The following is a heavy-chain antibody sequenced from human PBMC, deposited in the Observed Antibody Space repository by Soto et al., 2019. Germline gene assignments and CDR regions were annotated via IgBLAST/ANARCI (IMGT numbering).Heavy chain of an antibody. CDR3: ARGESLPEGGY. CDR2: INHSGST. J-gene: IGHJ4*02. CDR1: GGSFSGYY. V-gene: IGHV4-34*01. D-gene: IGHD3-16*01. Sequence: QVQLQQWGAGLLKPSETLSLTCAVYGGSFSGYYWSWIRQPPGKGLEWIGEINHSGSTNYNPSLKSRVTTSVDTSKNQCDRKLSSVTAADTAVYYCARGESLPEGGYWGQGTLVTVSS.